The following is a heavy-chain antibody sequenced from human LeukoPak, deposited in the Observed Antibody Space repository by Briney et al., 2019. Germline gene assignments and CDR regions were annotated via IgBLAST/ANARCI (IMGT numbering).Heavy chain of an antibody. CDR1: GFTFGDYA. CDR3: TTFNWNPSDN. Sequence: GGSLRLSCTASGFTFGDYAMSWVRQAPGKGLEWVGFIRSKAYGGTTEFAASVKGRFTTSRDDSKSIAYLQMNSLKIEDTAVYYCTTFNWNPSDNWGQGTLVTVSS. CDR2: IRSKAYGGTT. V-gene: IGHV3-49*04. D-gene: IGHD1-20*01. J-gene: IGHJ4*02.